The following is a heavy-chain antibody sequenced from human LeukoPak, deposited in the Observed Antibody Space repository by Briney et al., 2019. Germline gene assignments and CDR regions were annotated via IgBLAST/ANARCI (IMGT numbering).Heavy chain of an antibody. D-gene: IGHD2-2*02. CDR2: IIPIFGTA. Sequence: SVKVSCKASEGTFSSYAISWVRQAPGQGHEWIGGIIPIFGTANYAQKFQGRVTITADESTSTAYMELSSLRSEDTAVYYCARVRYCSSTSCYKEVGYFDYWGQGTLVTVSS. V-gene: IGHV1-69*13. CDR3: ARVRYCSSTSCYKEVGYFDY. J-gene: IGHJ4*02. CDR1: EGTFSSYA.